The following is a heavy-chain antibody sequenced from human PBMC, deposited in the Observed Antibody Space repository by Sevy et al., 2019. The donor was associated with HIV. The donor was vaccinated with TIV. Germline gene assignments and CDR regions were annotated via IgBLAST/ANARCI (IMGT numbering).Heavy chain of an antibody. CDR2: LSFGWGEI. CDR1: GFTFSKYS. CDR3: AREGCTKPHDY. V-gene: IGHV3-23*01. J-gene: IGHJ4*02. Sequence: GGSLRLSCAASGFTFSKYSMSWVRQPPGKGLEWVSTLSFGWGEINYADSVKGRFTISRDNSKSSVYLQMNNLRPEDTAVYYCAREGCTKPHDYWGQGTLVTV. D-gene: IGHD2-8*01.